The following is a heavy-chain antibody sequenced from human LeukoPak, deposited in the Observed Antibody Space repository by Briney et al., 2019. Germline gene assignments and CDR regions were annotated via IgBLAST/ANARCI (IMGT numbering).Heavy chain of an antibody. V-gene: IGHV4-30-4*01. Sequence: SQTLSLTCTVSGGSISSGDHYWSWIRQPPGKGLEWIGYIYYSGSTYYNPSLKSRVTISVDTSKNQFSLKLSSVTAADTAVYYCARDQGHYGSGSYHYYYYYGMDVWGKGTTVTVSS. CDR3: ARDQGHYGSGSYHYYYYYGMDV. D-gene: IGHD3-10*01. J-gene: IGHJ6*04. CDR1: GGSISSGDHY. CDR2: IYYSGST.